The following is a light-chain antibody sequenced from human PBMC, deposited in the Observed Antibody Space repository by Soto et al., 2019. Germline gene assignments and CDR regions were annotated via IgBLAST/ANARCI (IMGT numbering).Light chain of an antibody. Sequence: DIQMTQSPSSLSASVGDRVTITCRASQGISIYLAWYQQKPGKVPKLLIYDASTLQSGVPSRFSGSGSGTDXTXTISSLQPEDVATYYCQKYNGAPLTFGGGTKVEIK. CDR1: QGISIY. J-gene: IGKJ4*01. CDR3: QKYNGAPLT. V-gene: IGKV1-27*01. CDR2: DAS.